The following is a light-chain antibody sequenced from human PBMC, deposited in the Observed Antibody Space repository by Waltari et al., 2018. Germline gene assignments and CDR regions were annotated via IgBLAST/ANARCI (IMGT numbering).Light chain of an antibody. J-gene: IGKJ1*01. CDR2: GAS. CDR3: QHYLRLPVT. CDR1: QSVTRA. V-gene: IGKV3-20*01. Sequence: EIVLTQSPGTLSLSPGESATLSCRTSQSVTRALAWYQQKPGQAARLLIYGASNRATGIPDRFSGSGSGTDFSLTISSLEPEDFAVYYCQHYLRLPVTFGQGTKVEVK.